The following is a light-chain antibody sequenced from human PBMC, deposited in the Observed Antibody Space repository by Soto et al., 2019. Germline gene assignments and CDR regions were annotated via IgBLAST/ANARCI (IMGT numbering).Light chain of an antibody. J-gene: IGKJ1*01. CDR1: QSVSTY. CDR2: DAS. Sequence: EIVLTQSPATLSLSPGERAPLSCRASQSVSTYLAWYQQKPGQAPRLLIHDASNRATGIPVRFSGSGSGTDFTLIISSLETEDFAVYYCQHRSNWPPWTFGQGTKVEMK. V-gene: IGKV3-11*01. CDR3: QHRSNWPPWT.